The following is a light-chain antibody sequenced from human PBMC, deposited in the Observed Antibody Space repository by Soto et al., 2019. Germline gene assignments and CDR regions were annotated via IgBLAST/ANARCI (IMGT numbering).Light chain of an antibody. CDR2: DNN. J-gene: IGLJ1*01. Sequence: QAVVTQPPSVSAAPGQTVTISCSGSSSNIGNNYVSWYQQLPGTAPKLLIYDNNKRPSGIPDRFSGSKSGTSATLGITGLQTGDEADYYCGTWDSSLSAGVFGTGTKVTVL. V-gene: IGLV1-51*01. CDR3: GTWDSSLSAGV. CDR1: SSNIGNNY.